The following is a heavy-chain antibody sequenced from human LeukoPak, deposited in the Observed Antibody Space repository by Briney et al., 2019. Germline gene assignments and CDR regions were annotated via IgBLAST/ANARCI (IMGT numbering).Heavy chain of an antibody. J-gene: IGHJ3*02. CDR1: GYTFTGYY. D-gene: IGHD3-22*01. CDR3: ARVLGRLGSMIVVVNAFDI. Sequence: WASVKVSCKASGYTFTGYYMHWVRQAPGQGLEWMGWINPNSGGTNYAQKFQGRVTMTRDTSISTAYMELSSLRSEDTAVYYCARVLGRLGSMIVVVNAFDIWGQGTMATVSS. V-gene: IGHV1-2*02. CDR2: INPNSGGT.